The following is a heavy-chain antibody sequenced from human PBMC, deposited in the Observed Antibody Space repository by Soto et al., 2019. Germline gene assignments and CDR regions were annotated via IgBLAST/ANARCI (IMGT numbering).Heavy chain of an antibody. Sequence: GASVKVSCKASGFTFTNSAVQLVRQARGQRLEWIGWIVVGSGNTNYAQKFRGRVKITADESTSTAYMELSSLRSEDTAVYYCAPSPSGPYAPWGQGTLVTVSS. CDR2: IVVGSGNT. V-gene: IGHV1-58*01. D-gene: IGHD4-17*01. CDR1: GFTFTNSA. J-gene: IGHJ5*02. CDR3: APSPSGPYAP.